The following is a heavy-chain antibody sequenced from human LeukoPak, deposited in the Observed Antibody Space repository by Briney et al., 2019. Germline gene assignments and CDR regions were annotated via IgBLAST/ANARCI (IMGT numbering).Heavy chain of an antibody. J-gene: IGHJ4*02. Sequence: GGSLRLSCEASGIAFSSYAMYWFRQAPGKGLEYVSAITSNGGSTFYANSVEGRFTISRDNSKNTLFLRMGSLRAEDMAVYYCARSQGGYCDYWGQGTLVTVSS. CDR3: ARSQGGYCDY. CDR2: ITSNGGST. CDR1: GIAFSSYA. V-gene: IGHV3-64*01.